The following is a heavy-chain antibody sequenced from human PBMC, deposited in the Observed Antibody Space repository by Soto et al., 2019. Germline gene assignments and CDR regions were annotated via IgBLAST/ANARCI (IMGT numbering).Heavy chain of an antibody. CDR2: IQTSGNT. Sequence: SETLSLTCTVSGGSISSFCWSWIRQPAGKGLEWIGRIQTSGNTNYNPSLKSRVTMSLDMSNNQFSLKLSSVTAADTAVYYCASVYMYSLNVWGQGTTVTVSS. CDR1: GGSISSFC. D-gene: IGHD1-1*01. V-gene: IGHV4-4*07. CDR3: ASVYMYSLNV. J-gene: IGHJ6*02.